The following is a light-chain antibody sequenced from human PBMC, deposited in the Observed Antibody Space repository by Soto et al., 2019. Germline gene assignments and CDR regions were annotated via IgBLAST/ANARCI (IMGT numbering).Light chain of an antibody. CDR2: AAS. CDR3: QQYNNWPPVT. J-gene: IGKJ1*01. V-gene: IGKV3-15*01. CDR1: QSVSNK. Sequence: EVVMTQSPATLSVSPGERATLSCRASQSVSNKLAWYQQKPGQAPRLLIYAASTRATGVPGRFSGSGSGTEFTLTISSLQSEDFAVYYCQQYNNWPPVTFGQGTKVDIK.